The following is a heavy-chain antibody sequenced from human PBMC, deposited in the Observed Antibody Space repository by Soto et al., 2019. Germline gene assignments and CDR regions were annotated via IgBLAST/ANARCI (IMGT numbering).Heavy chain of an antibody. CDR2: IYYSGST. CDR1: GGSSSSGDYY. Sequence: SETLSVTCSVAGGSSSSGDYYWSWKSQPPGKGLEWIGYIYYSGSTYYNPSLKSRVTISVDTSKNQFSLKLSSVTAADTAVYYCARATIVLVPAAMVSHWFDPWGQGTLVTVSS. CDR3: ARATIVLVPAAMVSHWFDP. V-gene: IGHV4-30-4*01. J-gene: IGHJ5*02. D-gene: IGHD2-2*01.